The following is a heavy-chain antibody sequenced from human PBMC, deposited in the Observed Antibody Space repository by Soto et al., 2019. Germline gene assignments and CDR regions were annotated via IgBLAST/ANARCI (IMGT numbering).Heavy chain of an antibody. CDR2: ISSSSSYT. D-gene: IGHD6-19*01. Sequence: GGSLRLSCAASGFTFSDYYMRWIRQAPGKGLEWVSYISSSSSYTNYADSVKGRFTISRDNAKSSLYLQMNSLRAEDTAVYYCARDFNTIAVAGPFDYWGQGTRVTVSS. CDR3: ARDFNTIAVAGPFDY. CDR1: GFTFSDYY. V-gene: IGHV3-11*06. J-gene: IGHJ4*02.